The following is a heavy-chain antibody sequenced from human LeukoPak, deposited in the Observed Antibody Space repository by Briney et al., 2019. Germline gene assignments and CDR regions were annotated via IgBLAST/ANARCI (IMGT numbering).Heavy chain of an antibody. Sequence: AGGSLRLSCAASGFTFDDYAMHWVRQAPGKGLEWVAVIWYDGSNKYYADSVKGRFTISRDNSKNTLYLQMNSLRAEDTTVYYCARGRYSRGSIGIDYWGQGTLVTVSS. J-gene: IGHJ4*02. V-gene: IGHV3-33*08. CDR3: ARGRYSRGSIGIDY. D-gene: IGHD2-15*01. CDR2: IWYDGSNK. CDR1: GFTFDDYA.